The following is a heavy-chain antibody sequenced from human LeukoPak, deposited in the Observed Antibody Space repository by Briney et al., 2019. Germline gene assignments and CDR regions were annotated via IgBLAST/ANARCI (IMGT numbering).Heavy chain of an antibody. Sequence: PGGSLRLSCAASGFTFSTYWMTWVRQAPGKGLEWVANIKQDGSEKYYVDSVKGRFTISRDNAKNSLFLQMNSLRAEDTAVNYCARDLSSGWSPIDYWGRGTLVTVSS. D-gene: IGHD6-19*01. CDR3: ARDLSSGWSPIDY. CDR2: IKQDGSEK. CDR1: GFTFSTYW. J-gene: IGHJ4*02. V-gene: IGHV3-7*05.